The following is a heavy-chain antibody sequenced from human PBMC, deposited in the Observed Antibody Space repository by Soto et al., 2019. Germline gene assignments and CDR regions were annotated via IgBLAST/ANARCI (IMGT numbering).Heavy chain of an antibody. Sequence: EVQLVESGGGLVKPGGSLRLSCAASGFTFSSYSMNWVRQAPGKGLEWVSSMSSSSSYIYYADSVKGRFTISRDNDKNSLYLQMNSLRAEDTAVYYGARDSSGGGYGGDYWGQGTLVTVSS. CDR3: ARDSSGGGYGGDY. CDR1: GFTFSSYS. D-gene: IGHD6-19*01. CDR2: MSSSSSYI. V-gene: IGHV3-21*01. J-gene: IGHJ4*02.